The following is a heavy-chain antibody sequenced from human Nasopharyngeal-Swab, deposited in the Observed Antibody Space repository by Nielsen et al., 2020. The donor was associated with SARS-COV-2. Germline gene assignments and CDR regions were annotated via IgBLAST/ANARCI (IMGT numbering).Heavy chain of an antibody. V-gene: IGHV4-4*02. D-gene: IGHD6-19*01. CDR2: IYNTGST. CDR3: ARDLNPNSSGWLPYYYYGMDV. J-gene: IGHJ6*02. Sequence: WIRQPPGKGLEWIGEIYNTGSTNYNPSLRSRVTMSVDKSKNQFSLKLSSVTAADTAVYYCARDLNPNSSGWLPYYYYGMDVWGQGTTVTVSS.